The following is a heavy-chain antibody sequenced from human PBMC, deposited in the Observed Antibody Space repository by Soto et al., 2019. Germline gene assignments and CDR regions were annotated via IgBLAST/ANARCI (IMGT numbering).Heavy chain of an antibody. Sequence: SETLSLTCTVSGGSVSNGSHYWTWIRQSPGKGLEWIAYIYYTGSTNYNPSLKSRVTISVDTSKNQFSLKLSSATAADTAVYYCARKGYSNSWDPIDYWGQGTLVTVSS. CDR1: GGSVSNGSHY. CDR3: ARKGYSNSWDPIDY. J-gene: IGHJ4*02. D-gene: IGHD6-13*01. CDR2: IYYTGST. V-gene: IGHV4-61*01.